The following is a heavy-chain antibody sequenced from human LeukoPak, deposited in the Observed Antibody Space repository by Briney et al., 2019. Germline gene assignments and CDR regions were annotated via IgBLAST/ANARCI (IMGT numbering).Heavy chain of an antibody. CDR2: INSDGSRT. V-gene: IGHV3-74*01. J-gene: IGHJ5*02. CDR3: ARGQSQQMVNWFDP. D-gene: IGHD6-13*01. CDR1: GFTFSSYW. Sequence: GGSLRLSCAASGFTFSSYWMHWVRQAPGKGLMWVSRINSDGSRTTYADSVKGRFTISRDNAKNTLYLQMNSLRAEDTAVYYCARGQSQQMVNWFDPWGQGTLVTVSS.